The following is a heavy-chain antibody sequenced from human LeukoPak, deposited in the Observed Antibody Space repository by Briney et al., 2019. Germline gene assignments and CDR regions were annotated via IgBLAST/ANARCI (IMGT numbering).Heavy chain of an antibody. Sequence: SMKVSCKASGGTFSSYAISWVRQAPGQGLEWMGGIIPIFGTANYAQKLQGRVTMTTDTSTSTAYMELRSLRSDDTAVYYCARVLTPASKVGVVIGAFDIWGQGIMVTVSS. V-gene: IGHV1-69*05. J-gene: IGHJ3*02. CDR2: IIPIFGTA. CDR1: GGTFSSYA. CDR3: ARVLTPASKVGVVIGAFDI. D-gene: IGHD3-3*01.